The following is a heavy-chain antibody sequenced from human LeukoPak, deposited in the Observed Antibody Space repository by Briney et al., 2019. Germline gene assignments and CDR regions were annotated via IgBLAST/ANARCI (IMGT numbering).Heavy chain of an antibody. J-gene: IGHJ5*02. V-gene: IGHV3-21*01. Sequence: PGGSLRLSCVASGFTFSSYSMNWVRQAPGKGLEWVSSISSSSSYIYYADSVKGRFTISRDNAKNSLYLQMNSLRAEDTAVYYCARDRIAARVIDPWGQGTLVTVSS. D-gene: IGHD6-6*01. CDR2: ISSSSSYI. CDR1: GFTFSSYS. CDR3: ARDRIAARVIDP.